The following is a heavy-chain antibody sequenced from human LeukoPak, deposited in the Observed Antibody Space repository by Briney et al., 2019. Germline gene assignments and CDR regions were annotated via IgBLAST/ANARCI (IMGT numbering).Heavy chain of an antibody. CDR2: IYYSGST. J-gene: IGHJ5*02. CDR1: GGSISGSSYY. V-gene: IGHV4-39*01. Sequence: LETLSLTCTVSGGSISGSSYYWGWVRQPPDKGLEWIGSIYYSGSTYYSPSLTSRAPISVDTSKNQFSLKLGSVSVAETAVYFCARHHHGPRFDPWGQGTLVTVSS. CDR3: ARHHHGPRFDP.